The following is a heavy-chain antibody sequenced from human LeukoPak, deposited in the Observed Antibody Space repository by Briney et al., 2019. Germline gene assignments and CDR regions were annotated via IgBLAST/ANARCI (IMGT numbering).Heavy chain of an antibody. CDR2: IYYSGST. J-gene: IGHJ6*02. Sequence: SETLSLTCTVSGGSISSYYWSWIRQPPGKGLEWIGYIYYSGSTNYNPSHKSRVTISVDTSKSQFSLKLSSVTAADTAVYYCARHIGLQAYGMDVWGQGTTVTVSS. CDR3: ARHIGLQAYGMDV. D-gene: IGHD4-11*01. CDR1: GGSISSYY. V-gene: IGHV4-59*08.